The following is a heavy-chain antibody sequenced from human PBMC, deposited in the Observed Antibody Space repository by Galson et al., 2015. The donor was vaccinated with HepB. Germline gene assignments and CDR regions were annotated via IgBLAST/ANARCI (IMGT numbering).Heavy chain of an antibody. CDR3: ARDIGTSGWYPENWFDP. Sequence: SVKVSCKASGGTFSSYAISWVRQAPGQGLEWMGGIIPIFGTANYAQKFQGRVTITADGSTSTAYMELSSLTSEDTAVYYCARDIGTSGWYPENWFDPWGQGTLVTVSS. D-gene: IGHD6-19*01. J-gene: IGHJ5*02. CDR1: GGTFSSYA. CDR2: IIPIFGTA. V-gene: IGHV1-69*13.